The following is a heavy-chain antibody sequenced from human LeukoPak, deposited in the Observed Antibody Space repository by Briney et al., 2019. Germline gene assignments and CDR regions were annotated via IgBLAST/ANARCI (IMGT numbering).Heavy chain of an antibody. CDR3: AKDRSPYYDFWSGYFDY. Sequence: GGSLRLSCAASGFTFSSYSMNWVRQAPGKGLEWVSAISGSGGSTYYADSVKGRFTISRDNSKNTLYLQMNSLRAEDTAAYYCAKDRSPYYDFWSGYFDYWGQGTLVTVSS. J-gene: IGHJ4*02. CDR2: ISGSGGST. V-gene: IGHV3-23*01. D-gene: IGHD3-3*01. CDR1: GFTFSSYS.